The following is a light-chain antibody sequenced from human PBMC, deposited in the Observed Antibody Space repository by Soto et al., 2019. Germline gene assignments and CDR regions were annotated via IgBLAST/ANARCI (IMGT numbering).Light chain of an antibody. V-gene: IGLV4-60*02. CDR3: ETWDSDTVV. CDR1: SGHSSFI. CDR2: LEGSGNY. Sequence: QPVLTQSSSASAYLGSSVKLTCTLSSGHSSFIIAWHQQQPGKAPRYLMKLEGSGNYNKGSGVPDRFSGSSSGADRYLTISNLQFEDEADYYCETWDSDTVVFGGGTQLTVL. J-gene: IGLJ7*01.